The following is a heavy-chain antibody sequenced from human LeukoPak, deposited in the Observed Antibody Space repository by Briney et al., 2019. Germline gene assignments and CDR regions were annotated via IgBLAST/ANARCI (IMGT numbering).Heavy chain of an antibody. CDR3: ASFPPYMVRTDAFDI. CDR1: GFTFRTYG. CDR2: MQYDGSNK. J-gene: IGHJ3*02. Sequence: PGGSLRLSCAASGFTFRTYGMHWARQAPGKGLEWVAYMQYDGSNKQYADSVKGRFSISRDNSKNILYLQMNSLRAEDTAVYYCASFPPYMVRTDAFDIWGQGTMVTVSS. V-gene: IGHV3-30*02. D-gene: IGHD3-10*01.